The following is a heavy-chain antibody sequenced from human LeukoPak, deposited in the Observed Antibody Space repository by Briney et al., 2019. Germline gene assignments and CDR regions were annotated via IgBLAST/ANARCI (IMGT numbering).Heavy chain of an antibody. V-gene: IGHV1-46*01. J-gene: IGHJ4*02. CDR1: GYTFTSYY. D-gene: IGHD6-19*01. CDR2: INPSGGST. CDR3: ASTGYSSGWFDY. Sequence: ASVKVSCKASGYTFTSYYMHWERQAPGQGLEWMGIINPSGGSTSYAQKFQGRVTMTRDTSTSTVYMELSSLRSEDTAVYYCASTGYSSGWFDYWGQGTLVTVSS.